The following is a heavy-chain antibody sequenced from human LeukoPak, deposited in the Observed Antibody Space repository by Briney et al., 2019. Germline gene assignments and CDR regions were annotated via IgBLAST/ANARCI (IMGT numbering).Heavy chain of an antibody. D-gene: IGHD6-6*01. CDR1: GFIFSKYA. Sequence: PGGSLRLSCEGSGFIFSKYAMNWVRQAPGKGLEWVSAISATGASTYYIDSVKGRFTISRDNSNNTLYLQMNSLRAEDTARYYCAKDLWNLVRMIDHWGQGILVIAST. V-gene: IGHV3-23*01. CDR2: ISATGAST. CDR3: AKDLWNLVRMIDH. J-gene: IGHJ4*02.